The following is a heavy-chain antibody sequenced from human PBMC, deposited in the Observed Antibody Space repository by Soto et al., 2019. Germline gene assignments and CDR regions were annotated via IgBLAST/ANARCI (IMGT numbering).Heavy chain of an antibody. CDR1: GFTFSSYS. J-gene: IGHJ6*02. V-gene: IGHV3-48*01. Sequence: PGGSLRLSCAASGFTFSSYSMNWVRQAPGKGLEWVSYISSSSSTIYYADSVKGRFTISRDNSKNTLYLQMNSLRAEDTAVYYCAKYRPPAARRYCGMDVWGQGPTVTVSS. CDR2: ISSSSSTI. CDR3: AKYRPPAARRYCGMDV. D-gene: IGHD6-6*01.